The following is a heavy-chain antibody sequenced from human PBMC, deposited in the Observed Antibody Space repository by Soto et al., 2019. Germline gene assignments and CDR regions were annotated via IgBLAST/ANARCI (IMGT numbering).Heavy chain of an antibody. CDR1: GFTFNTYA. Sequence: GGSLRLSCASSGFTFNTYAMNWVRQAPGKGLEWVASISGSGGTINYADSVKGRFTTSRDTSKNTLYLQMNSLSAEDTAVYYCAKGFIVVVTAIRPDDNFDVWGQGTMVTVSS. CDR3: AKGFIVVVTAIRPDDNFDV. V-gene: IGHV3-23*01. D-gene: IGHD2-21*02. J-gene: IGHJ3*01. CDR2: ISGSGGTI.